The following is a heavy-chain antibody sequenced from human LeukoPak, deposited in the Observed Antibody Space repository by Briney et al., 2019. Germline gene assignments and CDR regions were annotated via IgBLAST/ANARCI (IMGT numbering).Heavy chain of an antibody. V-gene: IGHV3-23*01. CDR2: ISGSGSGGST. D-gene: IGHD5-24*01. CDR3: AKSGYNRFDH. CDR1: AFTFSSSA. Sequence: GGSLRLSCAAAAFTFSSSAVSWVRQATGTGLEWVSSISGSGSGGSTYDADSVKGRFTISRDNSKNTLYLQMNSLRAEDTAVYYCAKSGYNRFDHWGQGTLVTVSS. J-gene: IGHJ4*02.